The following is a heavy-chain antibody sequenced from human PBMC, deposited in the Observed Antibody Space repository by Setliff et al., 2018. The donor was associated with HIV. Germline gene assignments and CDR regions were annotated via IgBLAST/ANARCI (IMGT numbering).Heavy chain of an antibody. CDR1: GGSFSDYY. D-gene: IGHD6-13*01. Sequence: SETLSLTCAVYGGSFSDYYWTWIRQSPGKGLEWIGEINHRGSTNYNPSLKSLVTVSVDTSKNQLSLKLGSVTAADTAVYYCARESPSSSWFYFDFWGQGTLVTVSS. V-gene: IGHV4-34*01. CDR2: INHRGST. CDR3: ARESPSSSWFYFDF. J-gene: IGHJ4*02.